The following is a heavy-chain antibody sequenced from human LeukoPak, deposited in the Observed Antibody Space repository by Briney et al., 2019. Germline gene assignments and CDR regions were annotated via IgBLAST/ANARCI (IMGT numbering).Heavy chain of an antibody. D-gene: IGHD3-3*01. CDR1: GGSIRSGGYY. Sequence: SETLSLTCTVSGGSIRSGGYYWSWIRQHPGKGLEWIGYIYYSGSTYYNPSLKSRVTIPVDTSKNQFSLKLSSVTAADTAVYYCARVGVAGGSVYFDYWGQGTLVTVSS. CDR2: IYYSGST. V-gene: IGHV4-31*03. CDR3: ARVGVAGGSVYFDY. J-gene: IGHJ4*02.